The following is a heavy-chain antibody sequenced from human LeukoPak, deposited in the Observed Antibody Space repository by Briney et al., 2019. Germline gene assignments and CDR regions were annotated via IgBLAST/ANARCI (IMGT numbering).Heavy chain of an antibody. Sequence: SQTLSLTCTVSGGSISSGDYYWSWIRQPPGKGLEWIGYIYYSGSTYYNPSLKSRVTISVDTSKNQFSLKLSPVTAADTAVYYCAGRSIAAAGGWFDPWGQGTLVTVSS. D-gene: IGHD6-13*01. CDR1: GGSISSGDYY. CDR2: IYYSGST. J-gene: IGHJ5*02. CDR3: AGRSIAAAGGWFDP. V-gene: IGHV4-30-4*01.